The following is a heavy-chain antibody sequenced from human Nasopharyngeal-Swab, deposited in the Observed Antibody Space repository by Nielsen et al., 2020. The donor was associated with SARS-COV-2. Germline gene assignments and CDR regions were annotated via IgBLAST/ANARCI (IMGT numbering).Heavy chain of an antibody. D-gene: IGHD3-10*01. CDR3: TGGVTMVRH. CDR2: IRSKANSYAT. Sequence: GGSLRLSCAASGFTFSGSAMHWVRQASGKGLEWVGRIRSKANSYATAYAASVKGRFTISRDDSKNTAYLQMNSLKTEDTAVYYCTGGVTMVRHWGQEPWSPSPQ. CDR1: GFTFSGSA. V-gene: IGHV3-73*01. J-gene: IGHJ4*01.